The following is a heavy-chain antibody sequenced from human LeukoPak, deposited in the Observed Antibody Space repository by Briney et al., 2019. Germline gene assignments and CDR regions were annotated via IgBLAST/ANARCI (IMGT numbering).Heavy chain of an antibody. D-gene: IGHD5-12*01. J-gene: IGHJ4*02. CDR1: GFTFRNYW. Sequence: SGGSLRLSCAGSGFTFRNYWMTWVRQAPRKGLEWVSSISSSSSYIYYADSVKGRFTISRDNAKNSLYLQMNSLRAEDTAVYYCARGPSGYHNTGGQGTLVTVSS. V-gene: IGHV3-21*01. CDR3: ARGPSGYHNT. CDR2: ISSSSSYI.